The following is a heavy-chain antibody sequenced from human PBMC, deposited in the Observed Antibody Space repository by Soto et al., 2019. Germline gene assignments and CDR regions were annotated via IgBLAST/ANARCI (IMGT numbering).Heavy chain of an antibody. CDR1: GFTFSSYA. D-gene: IGHD2-15*01. J-gene: IGHJ5*02. CDR3: AKSVVLGNKWFDP. Sequence: EVQLLESGGGLVQPGGSLRLSCAASGFTFSSYAMSWVRQAPGKGLEWVSAISGSGGSTYYADSVKGRFTISRDNSKKTLYLEVNRLRAGVTAVYYCAKSVVLGNKWFDPWGRGTLVTVSS. V-gene: IGHV3-23*01. CDR2: ISGSGGST.